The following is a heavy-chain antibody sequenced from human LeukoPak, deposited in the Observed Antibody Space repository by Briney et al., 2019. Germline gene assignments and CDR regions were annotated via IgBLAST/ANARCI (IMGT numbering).Heavy chain of an antibody. Sequence: ALVKVSCKASGYTFTGYYMHWVRQAPGQGLEWMGWINPNSGGTNYAQKFQGRVTMTRDTSISTAYMELSRLRSDDTAVYYCAGNVGYSYGFPDYWGQGTLVTVSS. V-gene: IGHV1-2*02. J-gene: IGHJ4*02. CDR1: GYTFTGYY. CDR3: AGNVGYSYGFPDY. D-gene: IGHD5-18*01. CDR2: INPNSGGT.